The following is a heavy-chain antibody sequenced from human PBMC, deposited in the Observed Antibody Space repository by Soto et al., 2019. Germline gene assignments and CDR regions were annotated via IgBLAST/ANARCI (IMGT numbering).Heavy chain of an antibody. V-gene: IGHV3-30-3*01. CDR3: ARGDGNNSFDY. Sequence: GGSLRLSCAASGFTFRSYAMHWVRQAPGKGLEWVAIISYDGSIKSHADSVKGRFTVSRDNSKNTLYVQMNSLRTDDTAVYYCARGDGNNSFDYWGQGTLVTVSS. CDR1: GFTFRSYA. J-gene: IGHJ4*02. CDR2: ISYDGSIK.